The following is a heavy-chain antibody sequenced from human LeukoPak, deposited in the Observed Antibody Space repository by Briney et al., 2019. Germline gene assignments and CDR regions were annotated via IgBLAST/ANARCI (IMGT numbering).Heavy chain of an antibody. CDR3: ARDYGDYSSGY. J-gene: IGHJ4*02. Sequence: PSETLSLTCTVSGGSISGYYWSWIRQPAGKGLEWIGRIYTKGSTNYNPSLKSRVTMSLDTSKNQFSLKLNSVTAADTAVYYCARDYGDYSSGYWGQGTLVSVSS. D-gene: IGHD4-17*01. CDR2: IYTKGST. CDR1: GGSISGYY. V-gene: IGHV4-4*07.